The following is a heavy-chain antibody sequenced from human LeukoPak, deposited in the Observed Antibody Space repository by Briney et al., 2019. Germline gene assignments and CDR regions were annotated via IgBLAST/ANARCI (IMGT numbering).Heavy chain of an antibody. Sequence: ASVKVSCKTSGYTFTNYGINWVRQAAGQGLEWMGWINPKSGDTGYARKFQGRLTMTRNISINTAYMELSSLRSEDSAVYYCARMNHYDSSGTVWFDRWAQGTLVTVSS. CDR2: INPKSGDT. J-gene: IGHJ5*02. V-gene: IGHV1-8*01. CDR1: GYTFTNYG. D-gene: IGHD3-22*01. CDR3: ARMNHYDSSGTVWFDR.